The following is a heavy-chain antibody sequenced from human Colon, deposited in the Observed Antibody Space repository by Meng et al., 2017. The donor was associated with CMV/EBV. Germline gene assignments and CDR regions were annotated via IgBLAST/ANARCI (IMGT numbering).Heavy chain of an antibody. CDR1: GSSFSNSW. CDR2: TNEDGSDK. J-gene: IGHJ4*02. CDR3: ASTGPLYGLYFCD. Sequence: GGSLRLSCAASGSSFSNSWMIWVRRAPGKGLEWVAKTNEDGSDKYYVDSVKGRFTIFRDNAKNSVYLQMNSLRAEDTAVYYCASTGPLYGLYFCDWGQGTLVTVSS. V-gene: IGHV3-7*01. D-gene: IGHD2-8*01.